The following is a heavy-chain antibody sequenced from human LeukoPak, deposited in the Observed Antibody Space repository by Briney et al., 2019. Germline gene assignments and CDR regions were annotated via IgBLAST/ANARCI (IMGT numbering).Heavy chain of an antibody. CDR3: ARAPGGVAVAGPRSFLYYFDY. Sequence: SETLSLTCTVSGGSISSSSYYWSWIRQPPGKGLEWIGYIYYSGSTNYNPSLKSRATISVDTSKNQFSLKLSSVTAADTAVYYRARAPGGVAVAGPRSFLYYFDYWGQGTLVTVSS. CDR1: GGSISSSSYY. V-gene: IGHV4-61*01. CDR2: IYYSGST. D-gene: IGHD6-19*01. J-gene: IGHJ4*02.